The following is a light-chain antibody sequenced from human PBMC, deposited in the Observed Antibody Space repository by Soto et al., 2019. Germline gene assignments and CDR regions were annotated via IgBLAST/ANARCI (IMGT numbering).Light chain of an antibody. V-gene: IGLV2-11*01. CDR2: DVT. Sequence: QSALTQPRSVSGSPGQSVTISCTGTSSDVGVYNYVSWYQQHPGEAPKLIIYDVTKRPSGFPDRFSGSKSGYTASLTISGLQDDDEADYYCCSYAGSYTLVFGGGTQLTVL. CDR3: CSYAGSYTLV. J-gene: IGLJ3*02. CDR1: SSDVGVYNY.